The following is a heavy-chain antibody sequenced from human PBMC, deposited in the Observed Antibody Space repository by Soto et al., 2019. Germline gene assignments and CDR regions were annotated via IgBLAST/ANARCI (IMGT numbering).Heavy chain of an antibody. CDR3: ASDLVDVYGDYVNVGY. D-gene: IGHD4-17*01. CDR1: GYTFTSYY. Sequence: ASVKVSCKASGYTFTSYYMHWVRQAPGQGLEWMGIINPSGGSTSYAQKFQGRVTMTRDTSTSTAYMGLSSLRSEDTAVYYCASDLVDVYGDYVNVGYWGQGTLVTVSS. CDR2: INPSGGST. V-gene: IGHV1-46*01. J-gene: IGHJ4*02.